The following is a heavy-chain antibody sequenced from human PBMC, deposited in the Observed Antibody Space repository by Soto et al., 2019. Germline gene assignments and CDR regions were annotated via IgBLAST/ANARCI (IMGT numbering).Heavy chain of an antibody. D-gene: IGHD2-15*01. CDR1: AFTFSSYA. J-gene: IGHJ2*01. CDR2: ISGGGGST. V-gene: IGHV3-23*01. Sequence: EVQLLESGGGLVQPGGSLRLSCAASAFTFSSYAMTWVRQAPGKGLEWVSAISGGGGSTFYADSVRGRFTISRDNSKNTLYLQMNSLRAEDTAVYYCAKQAIVVVVAATDWYFDLWGRGTLVTVSS. CDR3: AKQAIVVVVAATDWYFDL.